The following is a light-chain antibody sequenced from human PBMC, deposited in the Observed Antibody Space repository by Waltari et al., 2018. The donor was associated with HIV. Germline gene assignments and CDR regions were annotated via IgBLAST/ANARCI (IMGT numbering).Light chain of an antibody. CDR3: QQYYTIPRT. Sequence: DIVMTQSPDSLAVSLGERATINCKSSQSVLYNSNNKNYLIWYQQRPGQPPKPLISWASTRESGVPDRFSGSGSGTDFTLTISSLQAEDVAVYYCQQYYTIPRTFGGGTRVEIK. J-gene: IGKJ4*01. V-gene: IGKV4-1*01. CDR1: QSVLYNSNNKNY. CDR2: WAS.